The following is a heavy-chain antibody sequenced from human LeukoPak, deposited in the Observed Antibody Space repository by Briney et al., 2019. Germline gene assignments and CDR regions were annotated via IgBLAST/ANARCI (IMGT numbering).Heavy chain of an antibody. D-gene: IGHD6-13*01. CDR2: IYYSGST. Sequence: SETLSLTCTVSGGSISSYYWSWIRQPPGKGLEWIGYIYYSGSTNYNPSLKSRVTISVDTSKNQFSLKLSSVTAADTAVYYCAREIAAAGTFDYWGQRTLVTVSS. CDR3: AREIAAAGTFDY. CDR1: GGSISSYY. J-gene: IGHJ4*02. V-gene: IGHV4-59*01.